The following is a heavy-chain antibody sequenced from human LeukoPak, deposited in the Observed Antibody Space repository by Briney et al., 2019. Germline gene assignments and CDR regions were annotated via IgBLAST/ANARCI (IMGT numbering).Heavy chain of an antibody. V-gene: IGHV3-21*01. CDR3: ATDIYGDHDY. J-gene: IGHJ4*02. D-gene: IGHD4-17*01. CDR2: ITSSSTYI. Sequence: GGSLRLSCAASGFTFSSYGMNWVRQAPGKGLEWVSSITSSSTYIYYADSAKGRFTISRDNAKNSLYLQMNSLRAEDTAVYYCATDIYGDHDYWGQGTLVTVSS. CDR1: GFTFSSYG.